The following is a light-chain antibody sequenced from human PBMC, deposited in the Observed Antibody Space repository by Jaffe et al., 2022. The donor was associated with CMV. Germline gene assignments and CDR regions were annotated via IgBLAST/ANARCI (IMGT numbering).Light chain of an antibody. CDR2: GAS. CDR1: QGISNY. V-gene: IGKV1-27*01. J-gene: IGKJ1*01. Sequence: DIQMTQSPSSLSASVGDRVTITCRASQGISNYLAWYQQRAGKVPKLLIYGASTLHSGVSSRFSGGGSGTDFTLTISSLQPEDIATYYCHSYNSGIRAFGQGTKVEIK. CDR3: HSYNSGIRA.